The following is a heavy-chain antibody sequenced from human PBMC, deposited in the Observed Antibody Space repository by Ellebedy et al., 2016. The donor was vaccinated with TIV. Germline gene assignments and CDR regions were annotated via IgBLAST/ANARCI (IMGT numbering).Heavy chain of an antibody. Sequence: AASVKVSCKASGYTFTSYGMSWVRQAPGQGLEWMGWINPNSGGTNYAQKFQGRVTMTRDTSISTAYMELSRLRSDDTAVYYCARHPPGEYCTGVSCWGQGTLVTVSS. CDR1: GYTFTSYG. D-gene: IGHD2-15*01. CDR3: ARHPPGEYCTGVSC. J-gene: IGHJ4*02. V-gene: IGHV1-2*02. CDR2: INPNSGGT.